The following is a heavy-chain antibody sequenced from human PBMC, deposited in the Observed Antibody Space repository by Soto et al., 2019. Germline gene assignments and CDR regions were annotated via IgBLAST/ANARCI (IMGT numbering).Heavy chain of an antibody. D-gene: IGHD3-16*01. CDR3: AKDGVPDWYFDL. J-gene: IGHJ2*01. Sequence: LRLSCAASGFTFSSYAMSWVRQAPGKGLEWVSGISGSGGSTKYADSVKGRFTISRDNSKNMLYLQMSSLRAEDTAVYSCAKDGVPDWYFDLWGRGTLVTVSS. CDR1: GFTFSSYA. CDR2: ISGSGGST. V-gene: IGHV3-23*01.